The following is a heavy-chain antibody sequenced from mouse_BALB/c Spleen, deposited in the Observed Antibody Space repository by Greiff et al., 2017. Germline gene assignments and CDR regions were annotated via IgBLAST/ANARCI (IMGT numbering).Heavy chain of an antibody. Sequence: VHVKQTGPELVKPGASVKISCKASGYSFTDYIMLWVKQSHGKSLEWIGNINPYYGSTSYNLKFKGKATLTVDKSSSTAYMQLNSLTSEDSAVYYCAPYGSYGFAYWGQGTLVTVSA. CDR3: APYGSYGFAY. CDR1: GYSFTDYI. CDR2: INPYYGST. J-gene: IGHJ3*01. V-gene: IGHV1-39*01. D-gene: IGHD2-1*01.